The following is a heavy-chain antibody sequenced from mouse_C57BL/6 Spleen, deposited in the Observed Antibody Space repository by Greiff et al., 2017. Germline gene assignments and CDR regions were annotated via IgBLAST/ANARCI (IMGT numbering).Heavy chain of an antibody. Sequence: LQQSGGGLVQPGGSMKLSCVASGFTFSNYWMNWVRQSPEKGLEWVAQIRLKSDNYATHYAESVKGRFTISREDSKSSVYLQMNNLRAEDTGIYYCTGCSNYVGYFDVWGTGTTVTVSS. CDR2: IRLKSDNYAT. CDR3: TGCSNYVGYFDV. J-gene: IGHJ1*03. D-gene: IGHD2-5*01. CDR1: GFTFSNYW. V-gene: IGHV6-3*01.